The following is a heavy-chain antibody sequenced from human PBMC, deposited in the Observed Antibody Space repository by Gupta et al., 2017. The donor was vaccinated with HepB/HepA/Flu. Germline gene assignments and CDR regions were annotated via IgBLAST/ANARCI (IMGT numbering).Heavy chain of an antibody. V-gene: IGHV3-30*18. CDR2: ISYDGSNK. CDR1: GFTFSSYG. D-gene: IGHD1-1*01. Sequence: QVQLVESGGGVVQTGRSLRLSCAAFGFTFSSYGMHWVRQAPGKGLEWVAVISYDGSNKYYADSVKGRFTISRDNSKNTLYLQMNSLRAEDTAVYYCAKDLYVGLLERPTDLFDYWGQGTLVTVSS. CDR3: AKDLYVGLLERPTDLFDY. J-gene: IGHJ4*02.